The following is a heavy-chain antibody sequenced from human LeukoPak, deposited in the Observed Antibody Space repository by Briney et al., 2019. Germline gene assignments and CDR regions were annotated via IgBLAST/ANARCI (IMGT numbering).Heavy chain of an antibody. J-gene: IGHJ6*03. D-gene: IGHD5-18*01. CDR3: ARQGMVSYYYYMDV. CDR2: ISSSSSYI. Sequence: PGGSLRLSCAASGFTFSSYSMNWVRQAPGKGLEWVSSISSSSSYIYYADSVKGRFTISRDNAKNSLYLQMNSLRAEDTAVYYCARQGMVSYYYYMDVWGKGTTVTVSS. V-gene: IGHV3-21*01. CDR1: GFTFSSYS.